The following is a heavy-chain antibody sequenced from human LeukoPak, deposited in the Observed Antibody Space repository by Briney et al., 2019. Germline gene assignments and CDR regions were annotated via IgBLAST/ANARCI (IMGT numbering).Heavy chain of an antibody. J-gene: IGHJ6*04. CDR1: GGSFSGYY. CDR2: INHSGST. CDR3: ARGRIVVVPAAMAYYYYGMDV. D-gene: IGHD2-2*01. Sequence: SETLSLTCAVYGGSFSGYYWSWIRQPPGKGLEWIGEINHSGSTNYNPSLTSRVTISVDTSKNQFSLKLSSVTAADAAVYYCARGRIVVVPAAMAYYYYGMDVWGKGTTVTVSS. V-gene: IGHV4-34*01.